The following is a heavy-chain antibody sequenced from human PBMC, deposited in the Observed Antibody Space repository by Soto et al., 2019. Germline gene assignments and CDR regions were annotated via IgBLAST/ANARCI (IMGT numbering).Heavy chain of an antibody. Sequence: QVQLQESGPGLVKPSETLSLTCTVSGGSVSSGSYYWSWIRQPPGKGLEWIGYIYYSGSTNYNPSLKSRVTISVDTSKNQFSLKLSSVTAADTAVYYCARDRGYSGSYSPYFDYWGQGTLVTVSS. V-gene: IGHV4-61*01. CDR2: IYYSGST. CDR1: GGSVSSGSYY. J-gene: IGHJ4*02. CDR3: ARDRGYSGSYSPYFDY. D-gene: IGHD1-26*01.